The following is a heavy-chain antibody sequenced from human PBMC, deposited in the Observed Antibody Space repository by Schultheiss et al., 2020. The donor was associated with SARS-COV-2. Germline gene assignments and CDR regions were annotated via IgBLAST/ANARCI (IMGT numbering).Heavy chain of an antibody. Sequence: SETLSLTCAVYGGSFSGYYWSWIRQPPGKGLEWIGYIYHSGSTYYNPSLKSRVTISVDRSKNQFSLKLSSVTAADTAVYYCARGRPTVFDYWGQGTLVTVSS. J-gene: IGHJ4*02. CDR1: GGSFSGYY. V-gene: IGHV4-34*01. CDR2: IYHSGST. CDR3: ARGRPTVFDY. D-gene: IGHD4-17*01.